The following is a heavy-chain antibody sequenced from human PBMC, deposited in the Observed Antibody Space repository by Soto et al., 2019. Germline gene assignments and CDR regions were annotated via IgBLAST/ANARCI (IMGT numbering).Heavy chain of an antibody. V-gene: IGHV3-23*01. Sequence: EVPLLESGGGLVQPGGSLRLSCAASGFTFSSYAMNWVRQAPGKGLEWVSVISGSDGSTYYADSVKGRFTISRDNSKNTLNLQMNSLRAEDTAVYYCARRSSSWYFDYWGQETLVTVSS. D-gene: IGHD6-13*01. CDR3: ARRSSSWYFDY. CDR2: ISGSDGST. CDR1: GFTFSSYA. J-gene: IGHJ4*02.